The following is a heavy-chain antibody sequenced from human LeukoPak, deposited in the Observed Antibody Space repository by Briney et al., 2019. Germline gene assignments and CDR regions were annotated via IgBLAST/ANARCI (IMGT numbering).Heavy chain of an antibody. CDR2: ISAGGTNT. V-gene: IGHV3-23*01. Sequence: GGSLRLSCAASGFTFRNCAMSWVRQAPGKGLEWVSGISAGGTNTYYAHSLKGRFTISRDNSKNTLYVQMNSLRAEDTAMYYCARNSLGYCSGANCYSSWYFDLWGRGNLVTVSS. D-gene: IGHD2-15*01. CDR3: ARNSLGYCSGANCYSSWYFDL. J-gene: IGHJ2*01. CDR1: GFTFRNCA.